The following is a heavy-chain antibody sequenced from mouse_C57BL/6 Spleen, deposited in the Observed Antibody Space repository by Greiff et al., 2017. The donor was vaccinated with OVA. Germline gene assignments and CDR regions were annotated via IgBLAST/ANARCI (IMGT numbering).Heavy chain of an antibody. CDR3: ARVEAWDYDGEGYYFDY. J-gene: IGHJ2*01. CDR1: GYTFTNYW. CDR2: IYPGGGYT. Sequence: QVQLQQSGAELVRPGTSVKMSCKASGYTFTNYWIGWAKQRPGHGLEWIGDIYPGGGYTNYNEKFKGQATLTADKSSSTSYMQFSSLTSEDSSIYYCARVEAWDYDGEGYYFDYWGQGTTLTVSS. V-gene: IGHV1-63*01. D-gene: IGHD2-4*01.